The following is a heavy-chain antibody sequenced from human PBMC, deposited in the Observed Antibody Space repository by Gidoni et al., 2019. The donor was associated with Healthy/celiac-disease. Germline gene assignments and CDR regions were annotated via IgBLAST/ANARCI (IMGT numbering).Heavy chain of an antibody. D-gene: IGHD3-22*01. Sequence: QVQLVQSGAEVKKPGASVKVSCKASGYTFTSYGISWVRQAPGQVLEWMGWISAYNGNTNYAQKLQGRVTMTTDTSTSTAYMELRSLRSDDTAVYYCAREYYYDSSGYPAYYYYYGMDVWGQGTTVTVSS. CDR2: ISAYNGNT. CDR1: GYTFTSYG. J-gene: IGHJ6*02. V-gene: IGHV1-18*04. CDR3: AREYYYDSSGYPAYYYYYGMDV.